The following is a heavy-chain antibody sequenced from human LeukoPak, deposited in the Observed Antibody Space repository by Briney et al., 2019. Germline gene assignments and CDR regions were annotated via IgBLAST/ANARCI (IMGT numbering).Heavy chain of an antibody. CDR3: AREVGPFHQLDY. J-gene: IGHJ4*02. Sequence: PGGSLRLSCAASGFTVSSNYMSWVRQAPGKGLEWVSVIYSSGSTYYADSVKGRFTISRDNSKNTLYLQMNSLRAEDTAVYYCAREVGPFHQLDYWGQGTLVTVSS. D-gene: IGHD5-24*01. CDR1: GFTVSSNY. CDR2: IYSSGST. V-gene: IGHV3-53*01.